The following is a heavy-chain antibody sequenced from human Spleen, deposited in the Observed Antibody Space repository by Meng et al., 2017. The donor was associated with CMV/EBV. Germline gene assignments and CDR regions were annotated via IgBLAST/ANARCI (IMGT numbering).Heavy chain of an antibody. V-gene: IGHV3-7*01. D-gene: IGHD3-22*01. CDR3: ATYPLPPAYDSSGYYPPY. CDR2: IKQDGSEK. Sequence: GGSLRLSCAASGFTFSSYWMSWVRQAPGKGLEWVANIKQDGSEKYYVDSVKGRFTISRDNAKNSLYLQMNSLRAEDTAVYYCATYPLPPAYDSSGYYPPYWGQGTLVTVSS. CDR1: GFTFSSYW. J-gene: IGHJ4*02.